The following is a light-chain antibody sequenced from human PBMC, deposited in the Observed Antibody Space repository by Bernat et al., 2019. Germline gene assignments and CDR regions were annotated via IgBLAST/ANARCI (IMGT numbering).Light chain of an antibody. J-gene: IGLJ2*01. CDR1: QIGSKS. CDR3: QVWDTTTDHVI. V-gene: IGLV3-21*04. Sequence: SYVLTQPPSVSLAPGNTARLTCGGNQIGSKSVHWYQQKPGQAPVLVIYYDNNRPSGIPERFSGSNSGDTATLTISRVEAGDEADYYCQVWDTTTDHVIFGGETKLTVL. CDR2: YDN.